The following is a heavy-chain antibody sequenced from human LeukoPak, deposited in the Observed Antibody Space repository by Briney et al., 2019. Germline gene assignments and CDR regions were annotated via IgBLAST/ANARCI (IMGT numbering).Heavy chain of an antibody. CDR1: GGTFSSYA. D-gene: IGHD1-26*01. CDR2: IIPIFGTA. V-gene: IGHV1-69*13. Sequence: SVKVSCKASGGTFSSYAISWVRQAPGQGLEWMGGIIPIFGTANFAQKFQGRVTITADESASTAYMELSSLSSEDTAVYYCARDRAVGATTRFDYWGQGTLVTVSS. J-gene: IGHJ4*02. CDR3: ARDRAVGATTRFDY.